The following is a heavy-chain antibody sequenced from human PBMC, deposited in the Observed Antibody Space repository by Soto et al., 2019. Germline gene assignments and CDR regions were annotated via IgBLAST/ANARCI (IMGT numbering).Heavy chain of an antibody. CDR2: ISAGNGNT. CDR3: ARDASGYSRGWSNY. Sequence: KVCWEAXGXXXXXYTIHWVRLDHGQRLEWMGWISAGNGNTRYSQNFQDRVTITRDTSASTAYMELSSLTSEDTAVYYCARDASGYSRGWSNYWGQ. V-gene: IGHV1-3*01. D-gene: IGHD6-19*01. CDR1: GXXXXXYT. J-gene: IGHJ4*01.